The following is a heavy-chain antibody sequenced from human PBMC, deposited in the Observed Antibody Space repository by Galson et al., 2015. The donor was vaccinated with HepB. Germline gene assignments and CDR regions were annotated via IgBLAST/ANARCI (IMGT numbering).Heavy chain of an antibody. D-gene: IGHD5-12*01. CDR2: IYYSGST. J-gene: IGHJ4*02. V-gene: IGHV4-59*01. Sequence: SETLSLTCTVSGGSISSYYWSWIRQPPGKGLEWIGYIYYSGSTNYNPSLKSRVTISVDTSKNQFSLKLSSVTAADTAVYYCARDSAWGLPVPGYSGYDENPIWGQGTLVTVSS. CDR3: ARDSAWGLPVPGYSGYDENPI. CDR1: GGSISSYY.